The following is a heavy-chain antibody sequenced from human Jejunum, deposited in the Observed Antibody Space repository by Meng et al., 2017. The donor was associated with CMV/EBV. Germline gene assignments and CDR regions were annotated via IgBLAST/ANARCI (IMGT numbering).Heavy chain of an antibody. Sequence: EPMSLAFTVAGASISSYYWSWIRQPPGKGLAWIGYIYYSGSTNYNPSLKSRATISADMSKNQFSLKLRSVTAADTAVYYCAKVDGPWGQGTLVTVSS. CDR2: IYYSGST. CDR3: AKVDGP. CDR1: GASISSYY. D-gene: IGHD2-2*03. J-gene: IGHJ5*02. V-gene: IGHV4-59*01.